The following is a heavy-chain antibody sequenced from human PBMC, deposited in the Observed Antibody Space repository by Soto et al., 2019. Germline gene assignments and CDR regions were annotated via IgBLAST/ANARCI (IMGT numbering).Heavy chain of an antibody. V-gene: IGHV5-51*01. Sequence: PGESLKISCQGSGYSFANYWIAWVRQMPGKGLEWVGVIYPGDSDTRYNPSLKSRVTISVDTSKNQFSLKLSSVTAADTAVYYCARFYYGSGSYSYYYYYYGMDVWGQGTTVTVSS. J-gene: IGHJ6*02. D-gene: IGHD3-10*01. CDR1: GYSFANYW. CDR2: IYPGDSDT. CDR3: ARFYYGSGSYSYYYYYYGMDV.